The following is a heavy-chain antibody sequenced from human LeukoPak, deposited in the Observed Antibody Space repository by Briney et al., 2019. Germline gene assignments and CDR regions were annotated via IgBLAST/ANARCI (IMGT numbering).Heavy chain of an antibody. CDR1: GGSINSYY. CDR2: IYYSGST. D-gene: IGHD4-17*01. Sequence: KASETLSLTCTASGGSINSYYWSWIRQPPGKGLEWIGYIYYSGSTNYNPSLKSRVTISVDTSKNQFSLKLSSVTAADTAVYYCARVGGAVTTRYYYYYMDVWGKGTTVTISS. CDR3: ARVGGAVTTRYYYYYMDV. J-gene: IGHJ6*03. V-gene: IGHV4-59*01.